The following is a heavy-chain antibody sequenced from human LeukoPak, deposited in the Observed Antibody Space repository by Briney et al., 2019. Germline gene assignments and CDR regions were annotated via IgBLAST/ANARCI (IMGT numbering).Heavy chain of an antibody. Sequence: ASVKVSCKASGYTFTSYGISWVRQAPGQGLEWMGWISAYNGNTNYAQKLQGRVTMTTDTSTSTAYMELRSLRSDDTAVCYCARDGGGRYFGNRSPFDPWGQGTLVTVSS. CDR2: ISAYNGNT. CDR3: ARDGGGRYFGNRSPFDP. D-gene: IGHD3-9*01. J-gene: IGHJ5*02. CDR1: GYTFTSYG. V-gene: IGHV1-18*01.